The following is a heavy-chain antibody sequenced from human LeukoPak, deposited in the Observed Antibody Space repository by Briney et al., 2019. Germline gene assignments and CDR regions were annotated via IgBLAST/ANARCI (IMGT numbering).Heavy chain of an antibody. J-gene: IGHJ4*02. D-gene: IGHD1-1*01. CDR3: ARDRLEFDY. CDR1: GFSFSTYD. Sequence: PGGSLRLSCAASGFSFSTYDMSWVRQAPGKGLEWVSSISSSSSYIYYADSVKGRFTISRDNAKNSLYLQMNSLRAEDTAVYYCARDRLEFDYWGQGTLVTVSS. V-gene: IGHV3-21*01. CDR2: ISSSSSYI.